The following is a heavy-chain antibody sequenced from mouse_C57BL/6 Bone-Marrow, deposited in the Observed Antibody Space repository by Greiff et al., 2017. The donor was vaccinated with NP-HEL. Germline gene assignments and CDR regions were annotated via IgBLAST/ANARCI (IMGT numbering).Heavy chain of an antibody. J-gene: IGHJ3*01. CDR3: ARDRPCSSGSWFAY. CDR2: ISDGGSYT. D-gene: IGHD3-2*02. V-gene: IGHV5-4*01. Sequence: EVMLVESGGGLVKPGGSLKLSCAASGFTFSSYAMSWVRQTPEKRLEWVATISDGGSYTYYPDNVKGRFTICRDNAKNNLYLQMSHLKSEDTAMYYCARDRPCSSGSWFAYWGQGTLVTVSA. CDR1: GFTFSSYA.